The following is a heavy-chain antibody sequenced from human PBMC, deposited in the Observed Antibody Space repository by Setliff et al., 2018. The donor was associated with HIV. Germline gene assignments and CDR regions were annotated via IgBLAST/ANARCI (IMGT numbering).Heavy chain of an antibody. D-gene: IGHD1-1*01. CDR2: IKSKTDGETE. Sequence: GGSLRLSCAASGFTFTNAWMSWVRQAPGKGLEWVGRIKSKTDGETEDYAAPVKGRFTISRDDSRSTLYLQMNSLRGEDTAVYYCARGRPTGYFDCWGQGTLVTVSS. CDR3: ARGRPTGYFDC. V-gene: IGHV3-15*01. J-gene: IGHJ4*02. CDR1: GFTFTNAW.